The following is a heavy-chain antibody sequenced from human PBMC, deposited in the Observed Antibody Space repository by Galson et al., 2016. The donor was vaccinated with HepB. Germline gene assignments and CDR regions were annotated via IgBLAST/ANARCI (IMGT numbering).Heavy chain of an antibody. CDR2: ISGTGATI. V-gene: IGHV3-11*01. CDR1: GFTFSVYY. Sequence: SLRLSCAASGFTFSVYYMSWIRQAPGKGLEWVSYISGTGATIYYADSVKGRFTISRDNAKNSLFLQMNSLRAEDTAVYYCARDPNTVTTGYWFDPWGQGTLVTVSS. D-gene: IGHD4-11*01. J-gene: IGHJ5*02. CDR3: ARDPNTVTTGYWFDP.